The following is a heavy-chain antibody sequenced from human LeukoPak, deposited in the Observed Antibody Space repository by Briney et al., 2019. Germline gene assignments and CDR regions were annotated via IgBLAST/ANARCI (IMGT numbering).Heavy chain of an antibody. V-gene: IGHV1-69*13. CDR3: ARVRSQVFSGFDP. D-gene: IGHD2-21*01. J-gene: IGHJ5*02. CDR1: GGTFSSYA. CDR2: IIPIFGTA. Sequence: GASVKVSCKASGGTFSSYAISWVRQAPGQGLEWMGGIIPIFGTANYAQKFQGRVTITADESTSTAYMELSSLRSEDTAAYYCARVRSQVFSGFDPWGQGTLVTVSS.